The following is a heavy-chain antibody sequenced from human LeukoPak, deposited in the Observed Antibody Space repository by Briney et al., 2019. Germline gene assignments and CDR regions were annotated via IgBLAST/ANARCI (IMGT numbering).Heavy chain of an antibody. D-gene: IGHD1-26*01. Sequence: PSETLSLTCTVSGGSISSSSYYWGWIRQPPGKGLEWIGSIYYSGSTYYNPSLKSRVTISVDTSKNQFSLKLSSVTAADTAVYYCASWGSGSSLNYWGQGTLVTVSS. CDR1: GGSISSSSYY. CDR2: IYYSGST. V-gene: IGHV4-39*01. CDR3: ASWGSGSSLNY. J-gene: IGHJ4*02.